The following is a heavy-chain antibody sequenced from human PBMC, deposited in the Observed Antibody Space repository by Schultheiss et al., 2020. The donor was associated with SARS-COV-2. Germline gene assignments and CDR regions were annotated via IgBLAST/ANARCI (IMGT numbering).Heavy chain of an antibody. V-gene: IGHV4-59*12. Sequence: SQTLSLTCPVSGGSISSYYWSWIRQPPGKGLEWIGYIYYSGSTNYNPSLKSRVTISVDTSKNQFSLKLSSVTAADTAVYYCASLNYCSGGSCYDAFDIWGQGTMVTVSS. D-gene: IGHD2-15*01. J-gene: IGHJ3*02. CDR3: ASLNYCSGGSCYDAFDI. CDR2: IYYSGST. CDR1: GGSISSYY.